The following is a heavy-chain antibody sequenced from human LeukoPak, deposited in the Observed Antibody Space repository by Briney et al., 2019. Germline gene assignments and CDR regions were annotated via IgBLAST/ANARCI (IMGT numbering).Heavy chain of an antibody. Sequence: SETLSLTCTVSGFSISSGYFWGWIRQPPGKGLEWIGYIYYSGSTNYNPSLKSRVTISVDTSKKQYSLKLSSVTAADTAVYYCVGAVVITTTEYFQHWGQGTLVTVSS. CDR2: IYYSGST. V-gene: IGHV4-38-2*02. J-gene: IGHJ1*01. CDR3: VGAVVITTTEYFQH. D-gene: IGHD3-22*01. CDR1: GFSISSGYF.